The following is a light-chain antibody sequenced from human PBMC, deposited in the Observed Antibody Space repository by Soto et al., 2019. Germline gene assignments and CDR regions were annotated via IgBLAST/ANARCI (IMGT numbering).Light chain of an antibody. CDR2: GAS. V-gene: IGKV3-20*01. CDR3: QQYGSSGT. Sequence: EIVLTQSPGTLSLSPGERATLSCRASQSVSNNYLAWYQQKAGQAPRLLIYGASNRATGIPDRFSGSGSGTDFTLTISRLEPEDFAVYYCQQYGSSGTFGQGTKVEIK. J-gene: IGKJ1*01. CDR1: QSVSNNY.